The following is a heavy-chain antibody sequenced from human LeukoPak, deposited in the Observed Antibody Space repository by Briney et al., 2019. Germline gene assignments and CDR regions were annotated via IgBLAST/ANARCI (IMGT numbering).Heavy chain of an antibody. J-gene: IGHJ5*02. V-gene: IGHV4-4*07. CDR2: IFTSGST. Sequence: PSETLSLTCTVSGYSISIGYYWGWIRQPAGKGLEWIGRIFTSGSTNYNPSLKSRVTMSVDTSKNQFSLKLSSVTAADTAVYYCARGPTVVVAEHWFDPWGQGTLVTVSS. D-gene: IGHD2-15*01. CDR1: GYSISIGYY. CDR3: ARGPTVVVAEHWFDP.